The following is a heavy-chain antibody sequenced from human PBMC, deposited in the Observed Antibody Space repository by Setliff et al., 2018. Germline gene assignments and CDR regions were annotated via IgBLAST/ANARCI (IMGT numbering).Heavy chain of an antibody. CDR2: IKSYGSGGTI. Sequence: GGSMRLSCAVSGLRFSDAWVSWVRQAPGKGLEWAGRIKSYGSGGTIDYAAPVEGRFTISRDDSKNTVYLQMSSLKIEDTAVYYCVHNADFIGTFNTWGQGTMVTVSS. V-gene: IGHV3-15*01. CDR3: VHNADFIGTFNT. CDR1: GLRFSDAW. D-gene: IGHD2-8*01. J-gene: IGHJ3*01.